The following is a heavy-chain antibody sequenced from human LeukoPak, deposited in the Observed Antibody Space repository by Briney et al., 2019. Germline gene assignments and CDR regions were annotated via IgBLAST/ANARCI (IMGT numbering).Heavy chain of an antibody. CDR2: ISGSAGTT. V-gene: IGHV3-23*01. D-gene: IGHD3-10*01. Sequence: GGSLRLSCAASGFTFSSYAMNWDRQAPGKGLEWVSGISGSAGTTYYADSVKGRFTISRDNSKNTLYLQIDSLRADDTALYYCAKVINMIRGVDAFDFWGQGTMVTVSS. J-gene: IGHJ3*01. CDR1: GFTFSSYA. CDR3: AKVINMIRGVDAFDF.